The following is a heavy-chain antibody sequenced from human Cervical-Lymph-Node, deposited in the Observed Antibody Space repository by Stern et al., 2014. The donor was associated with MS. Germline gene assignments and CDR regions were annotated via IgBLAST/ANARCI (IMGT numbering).Heavy chain of an antibody. V-gene: IGHV3-30*03. CDR2: ISYDGNHK. CDR1: GFTFSSYG. CDR3: ARDYEDTSMLFDH. D-gene: IGHD2-8*01. J-gene: IGHJ4*02. Sequence: VQLVESGGAVVKPGRSLRLSCAASGFTFSSYGMHWVRQAPGQGLEWVAVISYDGNHKYYAASVKGRFTISRDNSNNTLHLQMNSVTPDDTAIYYCARDYEDTSMLFDHWGQGTLVTVSS.